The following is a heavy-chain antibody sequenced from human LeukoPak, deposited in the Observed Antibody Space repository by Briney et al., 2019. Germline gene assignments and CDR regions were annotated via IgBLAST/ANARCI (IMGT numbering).Heavy chain of an antibody. V-gene: IGHV4-59*01. CDR1: GGSISNYY. J-gene: IGHJ5*02. D-gene: IGHD5-18*01. CDR2: IYYSGNT. Sequence: SETLSLTCTVSGGSISNYYWSWIRQPPGKGLEWIGYIYYSGNTNYNPSLQSRVTISLDTSKNHFSLKLSSLTAADTAVYYCARGIQLWLNWFDPWGQGTLVTVSS. CDR3: ARGIQLWLNWFDP.